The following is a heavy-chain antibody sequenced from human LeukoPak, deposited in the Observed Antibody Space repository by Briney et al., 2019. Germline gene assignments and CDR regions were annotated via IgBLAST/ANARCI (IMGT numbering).Heavy chain of an antibody. V-gene: IGHV5-51*01. CDR3: ARLPDYHMDV. CDR1: GYTFTSYW. J-gene: IGHJ6*03. CDR2: IYPGDSDT. Sequence: GESLKISCKGSGYTFTSYWIGWVRQMPGKGLECMGTIYPGDSDTKYSPSFQGQVTISADNSISTAYLQWSSLKASDTAMYYCARLPDYHMDVWGKGTTVTVSS.